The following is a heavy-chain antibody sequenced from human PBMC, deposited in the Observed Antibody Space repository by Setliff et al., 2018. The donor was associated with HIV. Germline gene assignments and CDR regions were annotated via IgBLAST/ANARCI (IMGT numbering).Heavy chain of an antibody. CDR1: NGSISTDTYF. V-gene: IGHV4-30-4*01. D-gene: IGHD3-9*01. CDR3: ARGKLRYFDGYYYYYGMDV. J-gene: IGHJ6*02. Sequence: TLSLTCTVSNGSISTDTYFWSWIRQPPGKDLEWIGYIYYSGSTYYNPSLKSRITISVDTSKNQFSLNLDSVTAADTAVYYCARGKLRYFDGYYYYYGMDVWGQGTTVTVSS. CDR2: IYYSGST.